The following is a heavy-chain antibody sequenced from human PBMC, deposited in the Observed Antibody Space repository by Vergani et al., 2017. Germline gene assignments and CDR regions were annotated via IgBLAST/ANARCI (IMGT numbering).Heavy chain of an antibody. CDR1: GYSISRGYY. V-gene: IGHV4-38-2*02. J-gene: IGHJ3*02. Sequence: QVQLQESGPGLVKPSETLSLTCSVSGYSISRGYYWGWIRQPPGKGLEWIATVFHRGSAYYNPSLRRRVPISVETSKNQFSLRLTTLTAADTAVYYCARQFWVSQGVGAFETWGRGTEVSVSS. CDR2: VFHRGSA. D-gene: IGHD3-16*01. CDR3: ARQFWVSQGVGAFET.